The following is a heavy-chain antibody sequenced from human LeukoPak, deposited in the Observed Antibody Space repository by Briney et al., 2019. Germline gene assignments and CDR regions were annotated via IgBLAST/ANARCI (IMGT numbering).Heavy chain of an antibody. J-gene: IGHJ4*02. CDR1: GYTFTGYY. D-gene: IGHD5-18*01. CDR2: INPNSGGT. V-gene: IGHV1-2*02. CDR3: ARVRTVKRGYSFKYYFDY. Sequence: ASVKVSCKASGYTFTGYYMHWVRQAPGQGLEWMGWINPNSGGTNYAQKFQGRVTMTRDTSISTAYMELSRLRSDDTAVYYCARVRTVKRGYSFKYYFDYWGQGTLVTVSS.